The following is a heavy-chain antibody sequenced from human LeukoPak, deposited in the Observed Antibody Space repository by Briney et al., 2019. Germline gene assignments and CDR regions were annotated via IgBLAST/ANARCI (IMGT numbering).Heavy chain of an antibody. CDR2: IYYSGST. CDR3: ARRRTALGSFDI. J-gene: IGHJ3*02. Sequence: SETLSLTCTVSGGSVSTYYWSWIRQPPGKGLEWIGYIYYSGSTKYNPSLKSRVTISVDTSKNQFSLKLSSVTAADTAVYYCARRRTALGSFDIWGQGTMVAVSS. V-gene: IGHV4-59*08. D-gene: IGHD1-14*01. CDR1: GGSVSTYY.